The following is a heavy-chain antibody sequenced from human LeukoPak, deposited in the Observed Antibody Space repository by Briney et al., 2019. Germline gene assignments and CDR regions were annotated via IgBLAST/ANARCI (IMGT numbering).Heavy chain of an antibody. Sequence: AGGSLRLSCVASGFSFDNFAMNWVRQAPGKGLEWVSLIIGSSGSTFYADSVKGRFTISRDKSKNTLYLQMNRLRAEDTAVYYCAKGAYDYIEIAYFDYWGQGSLVTVSS. CDR1: GFSFDNFA. V-gene: IGHV3-23*01. D-gene: IGHD5-12*01. J-gene: IGHJ4*02. CDR2: IIGSSGST. CDR3: AKGAYDYIEIAYFDY.